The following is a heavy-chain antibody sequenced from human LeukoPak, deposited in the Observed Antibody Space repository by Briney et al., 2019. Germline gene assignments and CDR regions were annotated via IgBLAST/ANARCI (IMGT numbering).Heavy chain of an antibody. Sequence: GSLRLSCAASGFTVSSNYMSWVRQPPGKGLEWTGEIYHSGSTNYNPSLKSRATISLDKTKNQFSLNLRSVTAADTAVYYCASKVAAGDLLGAFDIWGQGTMVTVSS. V-gene: IGHV4-4*02. CDR2: IYHSGST. CDR3: ASKVAAGDLLGAFDI. J-gene: IGHJ3*02. CDR1: GFTVSSNY. D-gene: IGHD2-21*01.